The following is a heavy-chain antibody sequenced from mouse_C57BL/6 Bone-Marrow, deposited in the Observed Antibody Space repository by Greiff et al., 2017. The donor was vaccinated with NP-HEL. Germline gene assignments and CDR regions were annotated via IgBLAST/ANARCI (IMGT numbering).Heavy chain of an antibody. J-gene: IGHJ4*01. CDR3: ARGTYYYAVEY. CDR2: ISYSGST. V-gene: IGHV3-1*01. Sequence: EVKLVESGPGMVKPSQSLSLTCTVTGYSITSGYDWHWIRHFPGNKLEWMGYISYSGSTNYNPSLKSRISITHDTSKNHFFLKLNSVTTEDTATYYCARGTYYYAVEYWGQGTSVTVSS. CDR1: GYSITSGYD. D-gene: IGHD5-1*01.